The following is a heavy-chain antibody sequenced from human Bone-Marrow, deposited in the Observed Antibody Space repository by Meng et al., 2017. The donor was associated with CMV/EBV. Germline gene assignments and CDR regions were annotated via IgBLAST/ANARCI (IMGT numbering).Heavy chain of an antibody. V-gene: IGHV4-34*01. D-gene: IGHD3-22*01. J-gene: IGHJ3*02. CDR2: INHSGST. Sequence: GSLRLSCAVYGGSFSGYYWSWIRQPPGKGLEWIGEINHSGSTNYNPSLKSRVTISVDTSKNQFSLKLSSVTAADTAVYYCARYEYDSSANDAFDIWGQGTMVTVSS. CDR1: GGSFSGYY. CDR3: ARYEYDSSANDAFDI.